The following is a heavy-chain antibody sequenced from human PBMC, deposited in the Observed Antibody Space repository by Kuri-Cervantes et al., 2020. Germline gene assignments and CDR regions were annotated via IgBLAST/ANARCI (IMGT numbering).Heavy chain of an antibody. CDR3: ASQQPAAYYYYYYGMDV. V-gene: IGHV3-30-3*01. CDR1: GFTFSSYA. Sequence: GESLKISCAASGFTFSSYAMHWVRQAPGKGLEWVAVISYDGSNKYYADSVKGRFTISRDNSNNTLYLQMNSLRAEDTAVYYCASQQPAAYYYYYYGMDVWGQGTTVTVSS. CDR2: ISYDGSNK. D-gene: IGHD2-2*01. J-gene: IGHJ6*02.